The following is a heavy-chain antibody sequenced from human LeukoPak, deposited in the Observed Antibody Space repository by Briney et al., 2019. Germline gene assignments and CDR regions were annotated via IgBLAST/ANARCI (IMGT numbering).Heavy chain of an antibody. D-gene: IGHD2-2*01. CDR1: GYTFTSYG. CDR3: ARDRVPAAFYANAFDI. J-gene: IGHJ3*02. V-gene: IGHV1-18*01. Sequence: ASVKVSCKASGYTFTSYGISWVRQAPGQGLEWVGWISAYNGNTNYAQKLQGRVTMTTDTSTSTAYMELRSLRSDDTAVYYCARDRVPAAFYANAFDIWGQGTMVTVSS. CDR2: ISAYNGNT.